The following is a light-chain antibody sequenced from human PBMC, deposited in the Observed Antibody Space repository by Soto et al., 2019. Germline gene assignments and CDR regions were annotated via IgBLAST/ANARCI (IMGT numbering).Light chain of an antibody. V-gene: IGLV2-8*01. CDR3: SSYAGSNNVV. Sequence: QSALTQPPSASGSPGQSVTISCTGISSDGYDYVSWYQQHPGKAPKLMIYEVSERPSGVPDRFSGSKSGNTAYLTVSGLQAEDEADYYCSSYAGSNNVVFGTGTKLTVL. J-gene: IGLJ1*01. CDR1: SSDGYDY. CDR2: EVS.